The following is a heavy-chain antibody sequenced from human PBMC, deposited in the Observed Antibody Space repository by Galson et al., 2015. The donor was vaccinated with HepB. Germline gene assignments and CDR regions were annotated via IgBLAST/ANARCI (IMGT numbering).Heavy chain of an antibody. V-gene: IGHV3-30*18. CDR3: AKDFLRYCSSTSCRNFDY. CDR2: ISNDGSNK. J-gene: IGHJ4*02. Sequence: SLRLSCAASGFTFSSYGMHWVRQAPGKGLEWVAVISNDGSNKYYADSVKGRFTISRDNSKNTLYLQMNSLRAEDTAVYYCAKDFLRYCSSTSCRNFDYWGQGTLVTVSS. CDR1: GFTFSSYG. D-gene: IGHD2-2*01.